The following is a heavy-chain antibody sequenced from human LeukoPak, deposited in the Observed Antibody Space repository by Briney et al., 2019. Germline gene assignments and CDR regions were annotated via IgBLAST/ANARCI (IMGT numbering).Heavy chain of an antibody. J-gene: IGHJ1*01. CDR3: AKDLIYSSSWSDN. CDR2: ISDHGNST. Sequence: GGSLRLSCAASGFTFISYAMSWVRQGQGKGPEWVSSISDHGNSTYTAASVKGRFTISIDNSKNTLYLQMNSLRAEDTAVYYCAKDLIYSSSWSDNWGQGTLVTVSS. D-gene: IGHD6-13*01. CDR1: GFTFISYA. V-gene: IGHV3-23*01.